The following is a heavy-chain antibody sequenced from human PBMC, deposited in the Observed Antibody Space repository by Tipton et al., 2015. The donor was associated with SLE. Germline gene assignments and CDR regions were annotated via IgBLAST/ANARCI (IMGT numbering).Heavy chain of an antibody. CDR2: SNHSGTT. D-gene: IGHD1-7*01. Sequence: LRLSCTASGFTLNIAWMSWVRQAPGKGLEWIVESNHSGTTKYNPSLKSRVIISVDTSKNQFSLKVSSVTAADTAVYYCASQNWNYHYWGQGTLVSVSS. CDR1: GFTLNIAW. J-gene: IGHJ4*02. CDR3: ASQNWNYHY. V-gene: IGHV4-34*01.